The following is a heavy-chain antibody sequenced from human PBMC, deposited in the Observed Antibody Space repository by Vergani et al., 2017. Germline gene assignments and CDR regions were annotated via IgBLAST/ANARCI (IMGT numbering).Heavy chain of an antibody. CDR1: GFTFSSYA. CDR2: ISGSGGST. Sequence: EVQLLESGGGLVQPGGSLRLSCAASGFTFSSYAMSWVRQVPGKGLEWVSVISGSGGSTYYAASGKGRFTISRDNSKNTLYLQMNSLRAEDTAVYYCAKEEGYSGSYYVDYWGQGTLVTVSS. V-gene: IGHV3-23*01. D-gene: IGHD1-26*01. J-gene: IGHJ4*02. CDR3: AKEEGYSGSYYVDY.